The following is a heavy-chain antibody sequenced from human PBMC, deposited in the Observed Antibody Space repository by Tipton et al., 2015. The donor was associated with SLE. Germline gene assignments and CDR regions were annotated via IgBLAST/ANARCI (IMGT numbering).Heavy chain of an antibody. CDR1: GYTFTSYG. V-gene: IGHV1-18*04. CDR3: ARAYHDFWSGYHNYYYYYMDV. CDR2: ISAYNGNT. Sequence: QSGAEVKKPGASVKVSCKASGYTFTSYGISWVRQAPGQGLEWMGWISAYNGNTNYAQKLQGRVTMTTDTSTSTAYMELRSLRSDDTAVYYCARAYHDFWSGYHNYYYYYMDVWGKGTTVTVSS. D-gene: IGHD3-3*01. J-gene: IGHJ6*03.